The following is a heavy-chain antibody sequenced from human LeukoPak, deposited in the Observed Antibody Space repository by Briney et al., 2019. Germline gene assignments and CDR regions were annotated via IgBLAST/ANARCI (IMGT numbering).Heavy chain of an antibody. J-gene: IGHJ5*02. CDR3: VRDIQWRFDP. CDR1: GYIFTTYG. V-gene: IGHV1-18*01. D-gene: IGHD2-8*01. CDR2: ISTNKGNT. Sequence: ASVRVSCKASGYIFTTYGISWVRQAPGQGLEWMGWISTNKGNTNYAQRLKGRVTMTADTSTSTAYMEPRSLRSDDTAIYYCVRDIQWRFDPWGQGTLVTVSS.